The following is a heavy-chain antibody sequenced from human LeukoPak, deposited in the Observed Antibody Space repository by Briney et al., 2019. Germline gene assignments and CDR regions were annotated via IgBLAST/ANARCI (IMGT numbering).Heavy chain of an antibody. Sequence: ASVKVSCKVSGYTLTEFAIHWVRQAPGKGLEWMGGFDPEDGERIYAQKFQGRVTMTEDTSTDTSYMELSSQRSEDTAVYYCAPRLRYFDWSFNDPWGQGTLVTVSS. CDR1: GYTLTEFA. V-gene: IGHV1-24*01. CDR3: APRLRYFDWSFNDP. D-gene: IGHD3-9*01. J-gene: IGHJ5*02. CDR2: FDPEDGER.